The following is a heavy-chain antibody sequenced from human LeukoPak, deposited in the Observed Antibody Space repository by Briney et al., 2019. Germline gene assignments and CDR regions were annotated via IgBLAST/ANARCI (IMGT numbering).Heavy chain of an antibody. D-gene: IGHD6-13*01. Sequence: PSETLSLTCTVSGGSISSSSYYWGWIRQPPGKGLEWIGSIYYSGSTYYNPSLKSRVTISVDTSKNQFSLKLSSVTAADTAVYYCARGPWYSSSWYYFDYWGQGTLVTVSS. CDR2: IYYSGST. J-gene: IGHJ4*02. CDR3: ARGPWYSSSWYYFDY. CDR1: GGSISSSSYY. V-gene: IGHV4-39*07.